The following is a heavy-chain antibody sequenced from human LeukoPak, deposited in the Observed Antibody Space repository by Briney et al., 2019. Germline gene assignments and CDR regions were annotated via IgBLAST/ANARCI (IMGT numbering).Heavy chain of an antibody. CDR3: ARDLSWGYCSSTSCSPFDY. CDR2: INPNSGGT. J-gene: IGHJ4*02. CDR1: GYTFIGYY. Sequence: ASVKVSCKASGYTFIGYYMHWVRQAPGQGLEWMGWINPNSGGTNYAQKFQGRVTMTRDTSICTAYMELSRLRSDDTAVYYCARDLSWGYCSSTSCSPFDYWGQGTLVTVSS. V-gene: IGHV1-2*02. D-gene: IGHD2-2*01.